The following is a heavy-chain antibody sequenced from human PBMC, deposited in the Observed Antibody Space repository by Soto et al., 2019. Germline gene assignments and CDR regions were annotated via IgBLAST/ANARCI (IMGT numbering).Heavy chain of an antibody. Sequence: ASVKVSCQASGYTFTSYYMHWVRQAPGQGLEWMGIINPSGGSTSYAQKFQGRVTMTRDTSTSTVYMELSSLRSEDTAVYYCARVPQGALSGYYGYFDYWGQGTLVTVSS. V-gene: IGHV1-46*01. CDR3: ARVPQGALSGYYGYFDY. D-gene: IGHD3-3*01. CDR1: GYTFTSYY. J-gene: IGHJ4*02. CDR2: INPSGGST.